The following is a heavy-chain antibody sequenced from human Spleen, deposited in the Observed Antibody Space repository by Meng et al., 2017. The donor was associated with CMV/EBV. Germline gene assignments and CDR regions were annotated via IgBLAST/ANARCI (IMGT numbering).Heavy chain of an antibody. CDR1: GGSISTTSHY. D-gene: IGHD3-22*01. CDR2: IYSSGSA. Sequence: GSLRLSCTVSGGSISTTSHYWGWIRQPPGMGLEWVGNIYSSGSAFYNPSLKGRFTISILTSSNRFSLKLRSVTAADTAVYYCARARWTYYYDSSGYYDFDYWGQGTLVTVSS. V-gene: IGHV4-39*07. CDR3: ARARWTYYYDSSGYYDFDY. J-gene: IGHJ4*02.